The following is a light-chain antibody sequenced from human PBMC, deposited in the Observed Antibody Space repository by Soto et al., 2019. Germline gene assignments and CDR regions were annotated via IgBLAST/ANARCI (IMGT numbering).Light chain of an antibody. CDR1: QSVRRN. CDR3: QQYHISPPDT. J-gene: IGKJ2*01. CDR2: GAS. V-gene: IGKV3-15*01. Sequence: EIVMTQSPATLSVSPGERATLSCRASQSVRRNLAWYQQKPGQAPGLLIYGASTRATGIPARFSGSGSGTDFTLTISSLQSEDFAVYYCQQYHISPPDTFGQGTKVEIK.